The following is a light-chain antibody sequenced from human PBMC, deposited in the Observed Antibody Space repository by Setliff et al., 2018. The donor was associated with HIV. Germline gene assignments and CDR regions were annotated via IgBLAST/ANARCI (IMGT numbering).Light chain of an antibody. CDR3: VLYMGSGIWV. Sequence: QTVVTQEPSFSVSPGGTVTLTCGLSSGSVSTNHYPSWYQQTPGQAPRTLIYTTNTRSSGVPDRFSGSILGNKAALTITGAQADDESDYYCVLYMGSGIWVFGGGTK. V-gene: IGLV8-61*01. CDR2: TTN. J-gene: IGLJ3*02. CDR1: SGSVSTNHY.